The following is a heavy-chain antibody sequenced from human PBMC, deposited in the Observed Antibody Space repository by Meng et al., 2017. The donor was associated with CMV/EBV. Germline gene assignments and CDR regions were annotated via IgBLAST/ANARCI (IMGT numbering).Heavy chain of an antibody. J-gene: IGHJ4*02. D-gene: IGHD3-22*01. CDR2: INHSGST. CDR3: ARVCYYDSSGYYYEGAYYFDY. Sequence: SETLSLTCAVHGGSFSGYYWSWIRQPPGKGLEWIGEINHSGSTNYNPSLKSRVTISVDTSKNQFSLKLSSVTAADTAVYYCARVCYYDSSGYYYEGAYYFDYWGQGTLVTVSS. V-gene: IGHV4-34*01. CDR1: GGSFSGYY.